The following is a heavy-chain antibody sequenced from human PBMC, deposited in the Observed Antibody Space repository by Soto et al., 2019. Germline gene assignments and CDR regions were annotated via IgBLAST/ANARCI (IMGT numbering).Heavy chain of an antibody. CDR2: IIPIFGTA. Sequence: VASVKVSCKASGGTFSSYAISWVRQAPGQGLEWMGGIIPIFGTANYAQKFQGRVTITADESTSTAYMELSSLRSEDTAVYYCARGTIFRVVIGPLDYWGQGTLVTVSS. D-gene: IGHD3-3*01. CDR1: GGTFSSYA. J-gene: IGHJ4*02. V-gene: IGHV1-69*13. CDR3: ARGTIFRVVIGPLDY.